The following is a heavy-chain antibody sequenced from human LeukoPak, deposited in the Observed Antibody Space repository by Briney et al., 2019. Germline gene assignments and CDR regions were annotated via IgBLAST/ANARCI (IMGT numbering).Heavy chain of an antibody. J-gene: IGHJ3*02. CDR3: ATHSIAAAANAFDI. Sequence: GGSLRLSCAASGFTVSSNYMSWVRQAPGKGLEWVSVIYSGGSTYYADSVKGRFTISRHNSKNTLYLQMNSLRAEDTAVYYCATHSIAAAANAFDIWGRGTMVTVSS. D-gene: IGHD6-13*01. CDR1: GFTVSSNY. CDR2: IYSGGST. V-gene: IGHV3-53*04.